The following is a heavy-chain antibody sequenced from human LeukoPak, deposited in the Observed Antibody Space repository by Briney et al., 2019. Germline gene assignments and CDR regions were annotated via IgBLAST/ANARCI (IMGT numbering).Heavy chain of an antibody. CDR3: ARQILTGDSGQGWFDP. V-gene: IGHV4-39*01. Sequence: SETLSLTCTVSGGSISSSGYYWGWIRQPPGKGLEWIGSLYYSGSTYYNPSLKSRVTISVDTSKNQFSLKLSSVAAADTAIYYCARQILTGDSGQGWFDPWGQGTLVAVSS. CDR2: LYYSGST. J-gene: IGHJ5*02. D-gene: IGHD7-27*01. CDR1: GGSISSSGYY.